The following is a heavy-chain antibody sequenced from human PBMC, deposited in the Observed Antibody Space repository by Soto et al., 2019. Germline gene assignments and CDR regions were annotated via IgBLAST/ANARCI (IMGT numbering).Heavy chain of an antibody. V-gene: IGHV4-61*08. CDR2: MYYSGST. CDR3: ARCPNSCYYGFDV. Sequence: PYVTLSLTCTVSRGCDSSGDHFWVWLRQSPRKRLEWIAYMYYSGSTNYTRSLKSRATISVDTCNSKVSLTLTSMTAADAALYYGARCPNSCYYGFDVWGQGNAGIVCS. J-gene: IGHJ6*02. CDR1: RGCDSSGDHF.